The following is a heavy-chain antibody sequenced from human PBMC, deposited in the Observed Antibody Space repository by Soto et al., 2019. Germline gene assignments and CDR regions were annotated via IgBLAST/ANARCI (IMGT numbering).Heavy chain of an antibody. J-gene: IGHJ4*02. CDR2: TYYRSKWYN. V-gene: IGHV6-1*01. D-gene: IGHD3-10*01. Sequence: PSQTLSLTCAISGDSVASDSVGWHWIRQSPSRGLEWLGRTYYRSKWYNDYAVSVKSRLTINPDTSKNQFSLHLDSVTPEDTAVYYCARSRHYGFEYWGQGTLVTVSS. CDR1: GDSVASDSVG. CDR3: ARSRHYGFEY.